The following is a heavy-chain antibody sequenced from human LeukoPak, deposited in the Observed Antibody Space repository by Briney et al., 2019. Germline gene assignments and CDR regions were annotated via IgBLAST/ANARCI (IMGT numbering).Heavy chain of an antibody. Sequence: PGESLKISCKGSGYSFTSYWIGWARQMPGKGLEWMGIIYPGDPDTRYSPSFQGQVTISADKSISTAYLQWSNLKASDTAMYYCARHRGDNWYGMSYWGQGTLVTVSS. J-gene: IGHJ4*02. CDR1: GYSFTSYW. D-gene: IGHD1-20*01. V-gene: IGHV5-51*01. CDR2: IYPGDPDT. CDR3: ARHRGDNWYGMSY.